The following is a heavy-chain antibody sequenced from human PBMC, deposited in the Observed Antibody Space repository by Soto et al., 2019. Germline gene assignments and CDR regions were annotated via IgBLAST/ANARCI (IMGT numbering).Heavy chain of an antibody. CDR3: ARDPSGSWGLGFDY. CDR1: GFTFSSYG. V-gene: IGHV3-33*01. D-gene: IGHD3-10*01. J-gene: IGHJ4*02. CDR2: IWYDGSNK. Sequence: QVQLVESGGGVVQPGRSLRLSCAASGFTFSSYGMHWVRQAPGKGLEWVAVIWYDGSNKYYADSVKGRFTISRDNSKNTLYLQMNSLRAEDTAVYYCARDPSGSWGLGFDYWGQGTLVTVSS.